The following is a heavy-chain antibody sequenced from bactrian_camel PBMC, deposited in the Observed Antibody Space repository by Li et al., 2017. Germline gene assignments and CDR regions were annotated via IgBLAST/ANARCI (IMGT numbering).Heavy chain of an antibody. V-gene: IGHV3-2*01. J-gene: IGHJ4*01. CDR3: ASGNWLRDTGTWSEPGKFDS. D-gene: IGHD1*01. Sequence: VQLVESGGGSVQPGGSLRPSCSASGFQFADYPMSWVRQAPGKGLEWVSSISGDGSNTYYPDSVRGRFTISRDNAENAVYLQMNDLKPEDTAMYYCASGNWLRDTGTWSEPGKFDSWGQGTQVTVS. CDR2: ISGDGSNT. CDR1: GFQFADYP.